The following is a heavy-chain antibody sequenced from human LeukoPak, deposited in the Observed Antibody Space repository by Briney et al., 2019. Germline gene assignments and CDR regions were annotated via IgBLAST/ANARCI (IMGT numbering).Heavy chain of an antibody. D-gene: IGHD3-3*01. Sequence: PGGSLRLSRAASGFTFSSYAMHWVRQAPGKGLEWVAVISYDGSNKYYADSVKGRFTISRDNSKNTLYLQMNSLRAEDTAVYYCARDYYDFWSGYYWYYYYYYGMDVWGQGTTVTVSS. V-gene: IGHV3-30*04. CDR1: GFTFSSYA. J-gene: IGHJ6*02. CDR2: ISYDGSNK. CDR3: ARDYYDFWSGYYWYYYYYYGMDV.